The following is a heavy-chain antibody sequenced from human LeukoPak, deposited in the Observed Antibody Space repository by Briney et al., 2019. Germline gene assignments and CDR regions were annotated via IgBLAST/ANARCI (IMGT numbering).Heavy chain of an antibody. V-gene: IGHV3-23*01. Sequence: GGSLRLACAASGFTFSSYAMSWVRQAPGKGLEWVSAISGSSGSTYYADSVKGRFTISRDNSKNTLYLQMNSLRVEDTAVYYCAKDALDYDFWSGLDYFDYWGQGTLVTVSS. CDR2: ISGSSGST. CDR1: GFTFSSYA. D-gene: IGHD3-3*01. CDR3: AKDALDYDFWSGLDYFDY. J-gene: IGHJ4*02.